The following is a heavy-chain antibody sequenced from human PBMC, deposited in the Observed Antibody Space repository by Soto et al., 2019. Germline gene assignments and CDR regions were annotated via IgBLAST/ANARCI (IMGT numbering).Heavy chain of an antibody. Sequence: EVQLVESGGGLVQPGRSLRLSCAASGFTFDDYAMHWVRQAPGKGLEWVSGLSWNSGSIGYADSVKGRFTISRDNAKNSLYLQMNSLRAEDTALYYCAKGLQLWSAFDYWGQGTLVTVSS. J-gene: IGHJ4*02. CDR2: LSWNSGSI. D-gene: IGHD5-18*01. CDR3: AKGLQLWSAFDY. CDR1: GFTFDDYA. V-gene: IGHV3-9*01.